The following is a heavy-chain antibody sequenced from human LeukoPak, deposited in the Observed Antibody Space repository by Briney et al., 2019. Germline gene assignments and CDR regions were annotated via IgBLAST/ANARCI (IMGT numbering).Heavy chain of an antibody. J-gene: IGHJ4*02. CDR3: ARFHYYDSSGYGVYFDY. D-gene: IGHD3-22*01. Sequence: SETLSLTCTVSGGSISSYYWSWIRQPPGKGLEWIGCIYYSGSTNYNPSLKSRVTISVDTSKNQFSLKLSSVTTADTAVYYCARFHYYDSSGYGVYFDYWGQGTLVSVAS. CDR1: GGSISSYY. CDR2: IYYSGST. V-gene: IGHV4-59*01.